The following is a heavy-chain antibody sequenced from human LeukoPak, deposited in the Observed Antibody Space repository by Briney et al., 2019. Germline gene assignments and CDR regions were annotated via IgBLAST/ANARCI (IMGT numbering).Heavy chain of an antibody. D-gene: IGHD6-19*01. Sequence: SETLSLTCTVSGGSISSGTYYWSWIRQPAGKGLEWIGRFYTSGSTNYNPSLKSRVTISVDTSKNQFSLKLSSVTAADTAVYYCLSSGWYYFDYWGQGTLVTVSS. CDR1: GGSISSGTYY. CDR2: FYTSGST. CDR3: LSSGWYYFDY. V-gene: IGHV4-61*02. J-gene: IGHJ4*02.